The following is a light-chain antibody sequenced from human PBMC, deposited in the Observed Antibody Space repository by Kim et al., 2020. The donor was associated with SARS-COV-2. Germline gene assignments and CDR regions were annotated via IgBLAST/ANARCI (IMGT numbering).Light chain of an antibody. CDR3: QTWDTSTACYV. CDR1: KLGDKY. J-gene: IGLJ1*01. V-gene: IGLV3-1*01. CDR2: QDM. Sequence: PGQTVTITCSGDKLGDKYTFWYQQKPGQSPVLVIYQDMKRPSGIPERFSGSKFGNTGTLTISGTQSIDEADYYCQTWDTSTACYVFGAGTKVTVL.